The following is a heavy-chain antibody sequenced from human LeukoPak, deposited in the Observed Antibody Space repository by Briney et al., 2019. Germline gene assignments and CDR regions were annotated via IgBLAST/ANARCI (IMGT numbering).Heavy chain of an antibody. CDR1: GYTFTGYY. J-gene: IGHJ5*02. D-gene: IGHD1-26*01. V-gene: IGHV1-2*02. CDR3: ARAVGARGWFDP. Sequence: ASVKVSCKASGYTFTGYYMHWVRQAPGQGLEWMGWFNPNSGGTNYAQKFQGRVTMTRDTSISTAYMELSRLRSDDTAVYYCARAVGARGWFDPWGQGTLVTVSS. CDR2: FNPNSGGT.